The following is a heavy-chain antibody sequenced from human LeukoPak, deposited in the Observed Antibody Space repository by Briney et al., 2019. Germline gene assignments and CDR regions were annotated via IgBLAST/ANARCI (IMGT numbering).Heavy chain of an antibody. CDR2: ISGSGGST. CDR3: AKDGLFDYGDPWYFDY. D-gene: IGHD4-17*01. J-gene: IGHJ4*02. CDR1: GFTFSSYA. Sequence: HPGGSLRLSCAASGFTFSSYAMSWVRQAPGKGLEWVSAISGSGGSTYYADSVKGRFTISRDNSKNTLYLQMNSLRAEDTAVYYCAKDGLFDYGDPWYFDYWGQGTLVTVSS. V-gene: IGHV3-23*01.